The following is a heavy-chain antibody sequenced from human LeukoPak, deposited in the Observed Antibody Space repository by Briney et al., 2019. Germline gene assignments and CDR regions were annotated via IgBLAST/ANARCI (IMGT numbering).Heavy chain of an antibody. CDR2: IKEDGSDK. D-gene: IGHD2-2*01. CDR3: ARDTYRFDDY. J-gene: IGHJ4*02. Sequence: WGSLRLSCAASGFTFSSYWMTWVRQAPGKGREWVATIKEDGSDKYYVDSVKGRFTISRDNAKNSLYLQMNSLRAEDTATYYCARDTYRFDDYWGQGTLVTVSS. CDR1: GFTFSSYW. V-gene: IGHV3-7*01.